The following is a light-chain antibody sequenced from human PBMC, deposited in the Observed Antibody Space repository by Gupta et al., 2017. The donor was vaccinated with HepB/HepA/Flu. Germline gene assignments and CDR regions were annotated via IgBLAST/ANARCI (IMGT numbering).Light chain of an antibody. Sequence: DVQMPQSPSSLSASVGDRVTMTCRASQSISNDVNWYQQKPGKAPKLLIYATSGLQSGVPSRFSGSGSGTDFTLTISSLQPEDFATYYCQQSYSTPVTFGQGTRLEIK. CDR1: QSISND. J-gene: IGKJ5*01. V-gene: IGKV1-39*01. CDR3: QQSYSTPVT. CDR2: ATS.